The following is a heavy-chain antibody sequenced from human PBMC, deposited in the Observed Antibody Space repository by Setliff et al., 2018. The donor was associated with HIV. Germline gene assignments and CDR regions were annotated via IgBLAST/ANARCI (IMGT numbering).Heavy chain of an antibody. CDR1: GYTFTTYY. CDR3: ASKGGSENYPDSDAFDI. CDR2: LNPSGDST. J-gene: IGHJ3*02. D-gene: IGHD3-10*01. V-gene: IGHV1-46*01. Sequence: GASVKVSCKASGYTFTTYYVHWVRQAPGQGLEWMGILNPSGDSTAYAQQFQGRVTMTRDTSTSTVYLELRSLRSEDTAVYFCASKGGSENYPDSDAFDIWGQGTLVTVSS.